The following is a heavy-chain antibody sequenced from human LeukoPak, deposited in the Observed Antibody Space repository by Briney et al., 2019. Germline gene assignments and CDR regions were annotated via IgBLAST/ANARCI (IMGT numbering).Heavy chain of an antibody. V-gene: IGHV3-9*01. J-gene: IGHJ4*02. Sequence: GRSLRLSCAASGFTFDDYAMHWVRQAPGKGLEWVSGISWNSGSIGYADSVKGRFTISRDNAKNSLYLQMNSLRAEDTAVYYCAKRGPGYDKSTYPPHYLDYWGQGTLVTVSS. CDR2: ISWNSGSI. D-gene: IGHD3-22*01. CDR1: GFTFDDYA. CDR3: AKRGPGYDKSTYPPHYLDY.